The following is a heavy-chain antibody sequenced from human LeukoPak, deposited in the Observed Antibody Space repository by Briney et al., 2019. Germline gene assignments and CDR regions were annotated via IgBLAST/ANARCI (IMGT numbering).Heavy chain of an antibody. Sequence: PGGSLRLSCAASGFTFSSYAMSWVRQAPGKGLEWVSSINGSGGSTYYADSVKGWCTISRDNSKNTLYLQMNSLRAEDTAVYYCAKDRDPRYYYNGMDVWGQGTTVTVSS. CDR2: INGSGGST. CDR1: GFTFSSYA. J-gene: IGHJ6*02. V-gene: IGHV3-23*01. CDR3: AKDRDPRYYYNGMDV. D-gene: IGHD3-10*01.